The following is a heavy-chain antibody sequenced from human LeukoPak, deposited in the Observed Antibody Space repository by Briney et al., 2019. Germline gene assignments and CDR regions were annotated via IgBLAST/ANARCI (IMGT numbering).Heavy chain of an antibody. V-gene: IGHV3-23*01. J-gene: IGHJ4*02. CDR2: LSRSGDNT. D-gene: IGHD4-23*01. CDR3: VKDPGVVILPWGH. Sequence: PGGSLRLSCAASGFTFSSYAMSGVRQAPGKGVEWVSALSRSGDNTYYADPVKGRFTISRDNSRSTLYLQMNSLRVEDTAVYYCVKDPGVVILPWGHWGQGTLVTVSS. CDR1: GFTFSSYA.